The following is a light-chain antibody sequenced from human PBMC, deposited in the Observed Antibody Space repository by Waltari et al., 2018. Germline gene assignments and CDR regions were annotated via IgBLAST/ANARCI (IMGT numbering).Light chain of an antibody. J-gene: IGKJ4*01. Sequence: EVVLTQSPATLSLSPGDRATLPCRASQSVSYYLAWYQQKPGQAPRLLIYDASNRATGIPARFSCSGSGTDFTLTISSLEPEDFAVYYCQQRTNWPLTFGGGTKVEI. CDR2: DAS. V-gene: IGKV3-11*01. CDR1: QSVSYY. CDR3: QQRTNWPLT.